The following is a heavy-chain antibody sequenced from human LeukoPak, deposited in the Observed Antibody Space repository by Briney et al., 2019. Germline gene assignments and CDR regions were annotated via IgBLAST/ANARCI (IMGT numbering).Heavy chain of an antibody. V-gene: IGHV1-69*05. CDR1: GGTFSSYA. Sequence: ASVKVSCKASGGTFSSYAISWVRQAPGQGLEWMGGIIPIFGTANYAQKFQERVTITRDMSTSRAYMELSSLRSEDTAVYYCAAVQVGANYYFDYWGQGTLVTVSS. J-gene: IGHJ4*02. CDR2: IIPIFGTA. CDR3: AAVQVGANYYFDY. D-gene: IGHD1-26*01.